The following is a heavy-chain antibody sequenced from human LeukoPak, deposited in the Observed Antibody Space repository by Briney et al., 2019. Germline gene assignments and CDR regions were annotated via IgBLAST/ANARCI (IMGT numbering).Heavy chain of an antibody. V-gene: IGHV3-21*04. CDR1: GFTFSSYS. CDR3: ARSNWRLTGNYSDY. Sequence: GGSLRLSCAASGFTFSSYSMNWVRQAPGKGLEWVSSISSSSSYIYYADSVKGRFTISRDNAKNSLYLQMNSLRTEDTALYYCARSNWRLTGNYSDYWGQGTLVTVSS. J-gene: IGHJ4*02. D-gene: IGHD1-1*01. CDR2: ISSSSSYI.